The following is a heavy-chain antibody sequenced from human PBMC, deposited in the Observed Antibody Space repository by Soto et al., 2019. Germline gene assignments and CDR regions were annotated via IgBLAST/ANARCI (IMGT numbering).Heavy chain of an antibody. CDR1: GFPFGTTD. V-gene: IGHV3-23*01. CDR2: IDGSGGIT. CDR3: VKNSGWFNT. D-gene: IGHD3-10*01. Sequence: QLLQSGGGLVQPGGSLTLSCAASGFPFGTTDMSWVRQAPGEGLEWVSTIDGSGGITFYADSVKGRFTISRDNSRNAVYLQMNRLRGDGTALYYCVKNSGWFNTWGQGALVTVSS. J-gene: IGHJ5*02.